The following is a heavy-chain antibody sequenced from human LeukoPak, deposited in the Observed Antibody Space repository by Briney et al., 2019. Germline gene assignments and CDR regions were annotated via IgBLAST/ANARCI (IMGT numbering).Heavy chain of an antibody. CDR3: ARALAGGYSRGVTYYSMDV. V-gene: IGHV3-48*01. CDR2: ISYNSGTI. CDR1: GFSFNDYH. D-gene: IGHD6-13*01. Sequence: GGSLRLSCAASGFSFNDYHMNWVRQAPGKGLEWVSYISYNSGTIYYADSVKGRFTVSRDSARNSLYLQMNSLEAEDTALYFCARALAGGYSRGVTYYSMDVWGKGTTVTVSS. J-gene: IGHJ6*03.